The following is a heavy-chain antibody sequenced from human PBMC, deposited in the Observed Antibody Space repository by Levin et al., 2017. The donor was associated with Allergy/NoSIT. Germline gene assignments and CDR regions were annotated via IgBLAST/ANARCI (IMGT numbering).Heavy chain of an antibody. CDR1: GFTFSSYA. J-gene: IGHJ3*02. CDR3: AKDGPNSSWTPPHAFDI. D-gene: IGHD6-13*01. Sequence: ETLSLTCAASGFTFSSYAMSWVRQAPGKGLEWVSAISGSGGSTYYADSVKGRFTISRDNSKNTLYLQMNSLRAEDTAVYYCAKDGPNSSWTPPHAFDIWGQGTMVTVSS. CDR2: ISGSGGST. V-gene: IGHV3-23*01.